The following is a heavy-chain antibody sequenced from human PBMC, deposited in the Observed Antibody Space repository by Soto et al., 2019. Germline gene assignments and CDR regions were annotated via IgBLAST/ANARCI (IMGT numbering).Heavy chain of an antibody. CDR1: VGSLSGYY. Sequence: SETLTVACVFYVGSLSGYYWDWIRQPPGKGLEWIGEINHSGSTNYNPSLKSRVTISVDTSKNQFSLKLSSVTAADTAVYYCARVLVGCGGDYSCRDAFDIWGQGTMVT. D-gene: IGHD2-21*02. CDR3: ARVLVGCGGDYSCRDAFDI. J-gene: IGHJ3*02. V-gene: IGHV4-34*01. CDR2: INHSGST.